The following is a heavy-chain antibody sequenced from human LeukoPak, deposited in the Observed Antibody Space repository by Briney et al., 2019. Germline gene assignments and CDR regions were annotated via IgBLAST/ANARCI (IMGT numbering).Heavy chain of an antibody. J-gene: IGHJ3*02. CDR3: AKDWGLSTPDAFDI. CDR1: GMTFDDFG. Sequence: GGSLRLSCAASGMTFDDFGMHWVRQAPGKGLEWVSGISWNSGSIGYVDSVKGRFTISRGNAKNSLYLQMNSLRAEDTALYYCAKDWGLSTPDAFDIWGQGTMVTVSS. V-gene: IGHV3-9*01. D-gene: IGHD3-3*02. CDR2: ISWNSGSI.